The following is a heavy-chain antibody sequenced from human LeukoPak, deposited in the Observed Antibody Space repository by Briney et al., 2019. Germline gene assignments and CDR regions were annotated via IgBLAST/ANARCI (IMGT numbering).Heavy chain of an antibody. CDR3: AKDVGTYRGQQLPPPMDV. CDR1: GFTFSSYA. D-gene: IGHD6-13*01. CDR2: ISGSGGST. J-gene: IGHJ6*02. Sequence: PGGSLRLSCAASGFTFSSYAMSWVRQAPGKGLEWVSAISGSGGSTYYADSVKGRFTISRDNSKNTLYLQMNSLRAEDTAVYYCAKDVGTYRGQQLPPPMDVWGQGTTVTVSS. V-gene: IGHV3-23*01.